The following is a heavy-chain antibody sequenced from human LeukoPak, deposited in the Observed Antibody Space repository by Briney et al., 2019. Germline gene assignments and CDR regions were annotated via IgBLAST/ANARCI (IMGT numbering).Heavy chain of an antibody. Sequence: SETLSLTCTVSGGSISSYYWSWIRQPAGKGLEWIGRIYTSGSTNYNPSLKSRVTMSVDTSKNQFSLKLSSVTAADTAVYYCAREAYYYGSGLIDIWGQGTMATVSS. J-gene: IGHJ3*02. V-gene: IGHV4-4*07. CDR2: IYTSGST. CDR1: GGSISSYY. D-gene: IGHD3-10*01. CDR3: AREAYYYGSGLIDI.